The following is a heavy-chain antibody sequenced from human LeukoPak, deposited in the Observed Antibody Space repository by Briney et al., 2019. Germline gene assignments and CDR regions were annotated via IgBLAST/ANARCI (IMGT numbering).Heavy chain of an antibody. CDR3: ARRGYCSSTSCSNTGYYFDY. J-gene: IGHJ4*02. D-gene: IGHD2-2*01. CDR2: ISRSSSYI. CDR1: GFTFSSYS. Sequence: PGGSLRLSCAASGFTFSSYSMNWVRQAPGKGLEWVSSISRSSSYIYYADSVKGRFTISRDNAKNSLYLQMKSLRAEDTAVYYCARRGYCSSTSCSNTGYYFDYWGQGTLVTVSS. V-gene: IGHV3-21*01.